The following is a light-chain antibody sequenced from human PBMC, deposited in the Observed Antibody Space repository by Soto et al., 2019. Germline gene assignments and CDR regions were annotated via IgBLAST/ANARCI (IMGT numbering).Light chain of an antibody. V-gene: IGKV1-9*01. Sequence: DIQLTQSPSFLSASVGDRVTITCRASQGISSYLAWYQQKPGKAPKLLIYAASTLQSVVPSRFSGSGSGTEFTLTSSSLQTEDFATYYCQQLNSYPRTLGGGTKVEIK. CDR2: AAS. CDR3: QQLNSYPRT. CDR1: QGISSY. J-gene: IGKJ4*01.